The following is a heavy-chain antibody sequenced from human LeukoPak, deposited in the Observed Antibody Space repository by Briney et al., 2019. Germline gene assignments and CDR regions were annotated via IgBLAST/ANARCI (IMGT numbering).Heavy chain of an antibody. CDR3: AKEAGSGWSYFDS. D-gene: IGHD6-19*01. Sequence: PGGSLRLSCTASGFTFGDYAMSWVRQAPGKGLEWVSGISASGGYTYYADSVRGRFTVSRDSSKNTLYLQLNSLRAEDTAVYSCAKEAGSGWSYFDSWGQGTLVTVSS. V-gene: IGHV3-23*01. CDR2: ISASGGYT. J-gene: IGHJ4*02. CDR1: GFTFGDYA.